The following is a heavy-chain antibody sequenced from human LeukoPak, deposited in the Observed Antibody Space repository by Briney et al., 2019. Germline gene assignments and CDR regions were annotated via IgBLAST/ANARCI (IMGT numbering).Heavy chain of an antibody. CDR3: TRGPVYYYDSSGYYDDY. V-gene: IGHV3-73*01. D-gene: IGHD3-22*01. Sequence: GGSLRLSCAASGFTFSGSAMHWVRQASGKGREWVGRIRSKANSYATAYAASVKGRFTISRDDSKNTAYLQMNSLKTEDTAVYYCTRGPVYYYDSSGYYDDYWGQGTLVTVSS. CDR1: GFTFSGSA. CDR2: IRSKANSYAT. J-gene: IGHJ4*02.